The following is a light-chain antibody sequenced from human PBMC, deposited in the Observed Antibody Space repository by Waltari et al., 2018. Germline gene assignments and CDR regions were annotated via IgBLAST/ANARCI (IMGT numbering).Light chain of an antibody. J-gene: IGKJ1*01. CDR1: HSISSTY. Sequence: EPVLTQSPGTLSLSPGDRATLSCRASHSISSTYLAWYQQKPGQPPRLLIFCASSRATGTPDRFSGSGSGTDFTLTISRLEPEDFAVYYCQQYGTARAFGQGTKVEI. CDR2: CAS. CDR3: QQYGTARA. V-gene: IGKV3-20*01.